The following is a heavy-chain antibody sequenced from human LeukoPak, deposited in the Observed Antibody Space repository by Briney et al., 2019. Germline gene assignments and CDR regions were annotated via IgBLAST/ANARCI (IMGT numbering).Heavy chain of an antibody. CDR1: GGSISSYY. J-gene: IGHJ6*02. Sequence: KPSETLSLTCTVSGGSISSYYWSWIRQPPGKGLEWIGYIYYSGSTNYNPSLKSRVTISVDTSKNQFSLKLSSVTAADTAVYYCAREGAGIQLWLQGYYYYGMDVWGQGTTVTVSS. CDR2: IYYSGST. CDR3: AREGAGIQLWLQGYYYYGMDV. V-gene: IGHV4-59*12. D-gene: IGHD5-18*01.